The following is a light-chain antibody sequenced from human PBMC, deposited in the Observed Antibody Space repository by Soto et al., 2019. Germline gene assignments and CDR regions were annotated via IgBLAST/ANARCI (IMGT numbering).Light chain of an antibody. CDR2: GAS. Sequence: EIVMTQSPGTLSLSPGETATLSCRASQSGSSNYVAWFHQKPGQAPRLLIYGASSRATGVPDRFSASGSGTDFTLTISRLEPEDFAVYYCQHYGRSPFTFGPGTKVDIK. CDR1: QSGSSNY. J-gene: IGKJ3*01. V-gene: IGKV3-20*01. CDR3: QHYGRSPFT.